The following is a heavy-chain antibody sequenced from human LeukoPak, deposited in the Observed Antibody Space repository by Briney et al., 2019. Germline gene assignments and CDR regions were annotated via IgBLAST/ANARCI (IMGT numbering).Heavy chain of an antibody. CDR1: GFTFSSSA. CDR3: ARGPQAYYDFWSGYDLDY. J-gene: IGHJ4*02. CDR2: ISSSSSYI. Sequence: PGGSLRLSCAASGFTFSSSAMSWVRQAPGKGLEWVSSISSSSSYIYYADSVKGRFTISRDNAKNSLYLQMNSLRAEDTAVYYCARGPQAYYDFWSGYDLDYWGQGTLVTVSS. V-gene: IGHV3-21*01. D-gene: IGHD3-3*01.